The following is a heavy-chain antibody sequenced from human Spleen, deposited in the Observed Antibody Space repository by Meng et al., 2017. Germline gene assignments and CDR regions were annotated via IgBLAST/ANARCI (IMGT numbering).Heavy chain of an antibody. J-gene: IGHJ5*02. Sequence: SETLSLTCSVSGASMRSYYWSWIRQPPGKGLEWIGFIYYTGSSNYNPSLKSRVTMSIDESQNQFSLRLNSVTAADTAVYYCASDSQARSFGSGFDPWGQGTLVTVSS. CDR2: IYYTGSS. CDR1: GASMRSYY. CDR3: ASDSQARSFGSGFDP. D-gene: IGHD3-10*01. V-gene: IGHV4-59*01.